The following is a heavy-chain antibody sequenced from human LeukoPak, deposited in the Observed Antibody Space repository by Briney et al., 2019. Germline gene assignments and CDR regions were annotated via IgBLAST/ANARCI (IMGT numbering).Heavy chain of an antibody. V-gene: IGHV1-18*01. J-gene: IGHJ4*02. D-gene: IGHD4-17*01. CDR1: GYTFTSYG. Sequence: ASVKVSCKASGYTFTSYGISWVRQAPGQGLEWMGWISAYNGNTNYAQKFQGRVTMTTDTSTSTAYMELRSLRFDDTAVYYCAIDLGDPGPFDYWGQGTLVTVSS. CDR2: ISAYNGNT. CDR3: AIDLGDPGPFDY.